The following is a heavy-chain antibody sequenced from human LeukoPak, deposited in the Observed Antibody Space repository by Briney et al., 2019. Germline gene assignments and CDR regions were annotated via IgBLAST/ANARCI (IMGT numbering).Heavy chain of an antibody. CDR1: GGSFSDYY. D-gene: IGHD3-22*01. CDR2: INHSGST. CDR3: ARATNYHGSSGF. V-gene: IGHV4-34*01. J-gene: IGHJ4*02. Sequence: SETLSLTCAVYGGSFSDYYWSWIRQPPGKGLEWIGEINHSGSTNYNPSLKSRVTISVDTSKNQFSLKLSSVTAADTAVYYCARATNYHGSSGFWGQGTLVTVSS.